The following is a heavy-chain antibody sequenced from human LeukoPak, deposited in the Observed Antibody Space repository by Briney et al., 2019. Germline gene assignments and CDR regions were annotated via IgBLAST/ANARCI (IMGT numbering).Heavy chain of an antibody. J-gene: IGHJ4*02. D-gene: IGHD3-10*01. V-gene: IGHV4-34*01. Sequence: SETLSLTCAVYGGSFSGYYWSWIRQPPGKGLEWIGEINHSGSTNYNPSLKSRGTISVDTSKNQFSLKLSSVTAADTAVYYCARGSLLWFGELPTDYWGQGTLVTVSS. CDR1: GGSFSGYY. CDR2: INHSGST. CDR3: ARGSLLWFGELPTDY.